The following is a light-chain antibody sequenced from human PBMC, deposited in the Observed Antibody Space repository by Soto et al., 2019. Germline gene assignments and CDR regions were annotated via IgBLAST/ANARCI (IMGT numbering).Light chain of an antibody. J-gene: IGKJ2*01. Sequence: DIQMTQSPSSLSASVGDRVTITCRASQSISSYLNWYQQKPGKAPKLLIYAASSLQSGVPSRFSGSGSGTDFTLIISSLQPEDFATYYCQESYSAPRLTFGQGTKLEIK. CDR3: QESYSAPRLT. CDR2: AAS. CDR1: QSISSY. V-gene: IGKV1-39*01.